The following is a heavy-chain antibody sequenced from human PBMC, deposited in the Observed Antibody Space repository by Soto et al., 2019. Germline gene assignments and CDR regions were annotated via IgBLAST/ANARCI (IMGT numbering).Heavy chain of an antibody. CDR3: ASAYKEGVVIKWYAFDI. CDR2: ISSSSSTI. D-gene: IGHD3-3*01. V-gene: IGHV3-48*01. CDR1: GFTFSSYS. Sequence: EVQLVESGGGLVQPGGSLRLSCAASGFTFSSYSMNWVRQAPGKGLEWVSYISSSSSTIYYADSVKGRFTISRDNAKNSLYLQMNSLRAEDTAVYYCASAYKEGVVIKWYAFDIWGQGTMVTVSS. J-gene: IGHJ3*02.